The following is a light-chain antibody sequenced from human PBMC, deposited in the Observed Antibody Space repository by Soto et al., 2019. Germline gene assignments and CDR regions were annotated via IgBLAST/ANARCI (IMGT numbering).Light chain of an antibody. CDR3: QQYGGSAPYT. V-gene: IGKV3-20*01. CDR2: DAS. J-gene: IGKJ2*01. Sequence: EIVLTQSPGTLSLSPGERATLSCRASQSVSSSSLAWFKQKPGQAPRLLIYDASSRATGIPDRFSGSGSGTDFTLTISRLEPEDFAVYYCQQYGGSAPYTFGQGAKLEIK. CDR1: QSVSSSS.